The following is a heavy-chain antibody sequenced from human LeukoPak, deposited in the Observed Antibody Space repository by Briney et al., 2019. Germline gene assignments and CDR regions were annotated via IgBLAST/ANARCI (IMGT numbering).Heavy chain of an antibody. CDR1: GGSISSSSYY. CDR2: IYYSGST. Sequence: PSETLSLTCTVSGGSISSSSYYWGWIRQPPGKGLEWIGSIYYSGSTYYNPSLKSRVTISVDTSKNQFSLKLSSVTAADTAVYYCARVDIVVVVAATRGLCNWFDPWGQGTLVTVSS. V-gene: IGHV4-39*01. D-gene: IGHD2-15*01. CDR3: ARVDIVVVVAATRGLCNWFDP. J-gene: IGHJ5*02.